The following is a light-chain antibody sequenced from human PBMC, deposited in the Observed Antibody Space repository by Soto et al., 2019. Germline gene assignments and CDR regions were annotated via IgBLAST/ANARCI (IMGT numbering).Light chain of an antibody. J-gene: IGLJ1*01. CDR1: SSDVGSYNL. V-gene: IGLV2-23*02. CDR3: CSYPGHSTFLYV. CDR2: EDT. Sequence: QSVLTQPASVSGSPGQSITISCTGTSSDVGSYNLVSWFQQCPGTAPKLLIFEDTKRPSGISNRFSGSKSGNTASLTISGLQAEDEADYYCCSYPGHSTFLYVFGTGTKLTVL.